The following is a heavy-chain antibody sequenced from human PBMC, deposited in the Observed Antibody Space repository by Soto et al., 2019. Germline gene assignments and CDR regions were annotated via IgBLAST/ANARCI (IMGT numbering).Heavy chain of an antibody. D-gene: IGHD2-21*01. CDR3: ARGIPDLYYYGLDV. Sequence: PSRTLSLTCAISGDSVSRNSGAWNWIRQSPSRGLEWLGRTYYRSKWYTDYALSVKSRITINPETSKNQFSLQLNSVTPEGTAVYYCARGIPDLYYYGLDVWGQGTPVTVSS. J-gene: IGHJ6*02. V-gene: IGHV6-1*01. CDR1: GDSVSRNSGA. CDR2: TYYRSKWYT.